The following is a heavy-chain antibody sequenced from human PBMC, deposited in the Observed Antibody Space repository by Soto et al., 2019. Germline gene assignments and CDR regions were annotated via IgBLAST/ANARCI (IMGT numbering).Heavy chain of an antibody. D-gene: IGHD3-9*01. CDR2: IYYSGST. V-gene: IGHV4-59*08. J-gene: IGHJ5*02. Sequence: PSETLSLTCTVSGVSISSHYWSWIRQPPGKGLEWTGYIYYSGSTNYNPSLKSRVTISVDTSKNQFSLKLSSVTAADTAVYYCARLSHDILTGPNWFDPWGQGTLVTVS. CDR1: GVSISSHY. CDR3: ARLSHDILTGPNWFDP.